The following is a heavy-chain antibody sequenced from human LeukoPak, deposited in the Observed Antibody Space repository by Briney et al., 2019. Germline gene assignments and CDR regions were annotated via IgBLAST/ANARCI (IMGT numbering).Heavy chain of an antibody. D-gene: IGHD6-19*01. CDR3: ARGLGTGTPVDGMISGLFDY. CDR2: INHSGST. V-gene: IGHV4-34*01. CDR1: GGSFSGYY. Sequence: PSETLSLTCAVYGGSFSGYYWSWIRQPPGKGLEWIGEINHSGSTNYNPSLKSRVTISVDTSKNQFSLKLSSVTATDTAVYYCARGLGTGTPVDGMISGLFDYWGQGTLVTVSS. J-gene: IGHJ4*02.